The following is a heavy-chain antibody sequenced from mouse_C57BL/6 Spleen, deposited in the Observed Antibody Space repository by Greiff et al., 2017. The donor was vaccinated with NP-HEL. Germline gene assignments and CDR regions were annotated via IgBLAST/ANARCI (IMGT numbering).Heavy chain of an antibody. CDR2: IFPGSGST. CDR1: GYTFTDYY. J-gene: IGHJ1*03. D-gene: IGHD4-1*01. Sequence: VQLQQSGPELVKPGASVKISCKASGYTFTDYYINWVKQRPGQGLEWIGWIFPGSGSTYYNEKFKGKATLTVDKSSSTAYMLLSSLTSEDSAVYFCARKGNWDGGYFDVWGTGTTVTVSS. CDR3: ARKGNWDGGYFDV. V-gene: IGHV1-75*01.